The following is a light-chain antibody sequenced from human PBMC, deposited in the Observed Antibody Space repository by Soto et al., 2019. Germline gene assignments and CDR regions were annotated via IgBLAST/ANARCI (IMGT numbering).Light chain of an antibody. CDR1: QSVGRF. Sequence: EIVLAQSPATLSLSPGEKATLSCRASQSVGRFLAWYQQKPGQAPRLLIFDASNRATGIAARFSGSGSGTDFTLTISNLEPDDFAVYYCQHRSDWPPITFGQGTRLEI. CDR3: QHRSDWPPIT. CDR2: DAS. V-gene: IGKV3-11*01. J-gene: IGKJ5*01.